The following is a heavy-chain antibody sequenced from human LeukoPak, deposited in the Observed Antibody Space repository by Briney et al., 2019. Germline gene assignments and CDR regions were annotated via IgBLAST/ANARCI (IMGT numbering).Heavy chain of an antibody. CDR1: GFTFSSYA. D-gene: IGHD3-3*01. CDR3: AKDRYDFWSGGFDY. Sequence: GGSLRLSCAASGFTFSSYAMSWVRQAPGKGLEWVSAISGSGGSTYYADSVKGRFTISRDNSKNTLYLQVNSLRAEDMALYYCAKDRYDFWSGGFDYWGQGTLVTVSS. CDR2: ISGSGGST. J-gene: IGHJ4*02. V-gene: IGHV3-23*01.